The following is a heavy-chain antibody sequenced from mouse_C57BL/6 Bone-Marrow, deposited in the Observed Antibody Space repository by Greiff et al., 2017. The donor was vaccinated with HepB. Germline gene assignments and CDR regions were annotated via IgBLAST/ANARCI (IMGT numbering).Heavy chain of an antibody. Sequence: EVQVVESGGDLVKPGGSLKLSCAASGFTFSSYGMSWVRQTPDKRLEWVATISSGGSYTYYPDSVKGRFTISRDNAKNTLYLQMSSLKSEDTAMYYCARHPDYYYGSRRDWYFDVWGTGTTVTVSS. CDR3: ARHPDYYYGSRRDWYFDV. J-gene: IGHJ1*03. CDR1: GFTFSSYG. D-gene: IGHD1-1*01. CDR2: ISSGGSYT. V-gene: IGHV5-6*01.